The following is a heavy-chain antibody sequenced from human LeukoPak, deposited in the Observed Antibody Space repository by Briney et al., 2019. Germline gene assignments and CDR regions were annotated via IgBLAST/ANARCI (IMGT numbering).Heavy chain of an antibody. D-gene: IGHD3-9*01. CDR1: GFTFRSYA. V-gene: IGHV3-30*18. CDR2: ISYDGSNK. J-gene: IGHJ4*02. Sequence: GGSLRLSCVASGFTFRSYAMSWVRQAPGKGLEWVAVISYDGSNKYYADSVKGRFTISRDNSKNTLYLQMNSLRAEDTAVYYCAKEDGGPDILTGYPLTDYWGQGTLVTVSS. CDR3: AKEDGGPDILTGYPLTDY.